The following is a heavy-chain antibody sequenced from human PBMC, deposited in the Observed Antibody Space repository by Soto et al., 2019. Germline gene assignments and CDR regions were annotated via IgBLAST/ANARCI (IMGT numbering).Heavy chain of an antibody. CDR3: ARVLWDYITGYSSSWYFRWFDP. CDR2: IIPIFGTA. CDR1: GGTFSSYA. V-gene: IGHV1-69*01. D-gene: IGHD6-13*01. J-gene: IGHJ5*02. Sequence: QVQLVQSGAEMKKPGSSVKVSCKASGGTFSSYAISWVRQAPGQGLEWMGGIIPIFGTANYAQKFQGRVTITADESTSTAYMELSSLRSEDTAVYYSARVLWDYITGYSSSWYFRWFDPWGQGTLVTVSS.